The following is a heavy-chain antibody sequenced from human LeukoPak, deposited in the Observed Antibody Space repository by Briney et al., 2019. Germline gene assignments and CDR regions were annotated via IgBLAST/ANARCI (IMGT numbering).Heavy chain of an antibody. CDR3: ARSNRRLAAHFDY. D-gene: IGHD2-15*01. Sequence: ASVKVSCKASGYTFTSYDFNWLRQATGQGLEWMGWISAYNGNTNYAQKLQGRVTMTTDASTSTAYMELRSLRSDDTAVYYCARSNRRLAAHFDYWGQGTLVTVSS. J-gene: IGHJ4*02. CDR1: GYTFTSYD. V-gene: IGHV1-18*01. CDR2: ISAYNGNT.